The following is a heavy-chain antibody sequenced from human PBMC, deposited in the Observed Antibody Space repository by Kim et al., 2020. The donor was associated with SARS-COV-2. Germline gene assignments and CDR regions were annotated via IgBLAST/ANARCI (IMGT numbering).Heavy chain of an antibody. V-gene: IGHV3-21*01. Sequence: GGSLRLSCAASGFTFSSYSMNWARQAPGKGLEWVSSISSSSSYIYYADSVKGRFTISRDNAKNSLYLQMNSLRAEDTAVYYCARDLYVFDGSGSYFISDVLDHYYYYGMDVWGQGTTVTVSS. CDR1: GFTFSSYS. J-gene: IGHJ6*02. CDR2: ISSSSSYI. D-gene: IGHD3-10*01. CDR3: ARDLYVFDGSGSYFISDVLDHYYYYGMDV.